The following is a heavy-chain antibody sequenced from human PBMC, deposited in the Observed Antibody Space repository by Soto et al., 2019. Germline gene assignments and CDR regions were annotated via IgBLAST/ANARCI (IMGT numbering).Heavy chain of an antibody. CDR2: IYYSGST. D-gene: IGHD3-22*01. CDR1: GGSISSDGYY. Sequence: QVQLQESGPGLVKPSQTLSLSCTVSGGSISSDGYYWSWIRQHPGKGLEWVGYIYYSGSTYYNPSLKSRVTISVDTSKNQFSLQLSSVTAADTAVYYCARHRDYYDSSGSNWFDPWGQGTLVTVSS. J-gene: IGHJ5*02. V-gene: IGHV4-31*03. CDR3: ARHRDYYDSSGSNWFDP.